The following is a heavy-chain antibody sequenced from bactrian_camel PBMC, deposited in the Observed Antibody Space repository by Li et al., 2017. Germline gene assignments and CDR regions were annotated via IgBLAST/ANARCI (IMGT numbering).Heavy chain of an antibody. V-gene: IGHV3S31*01. Sequence: DVQLVESGGDSVQGGGSLRLSCAASGYRNNPYIMAWFRQAPGKEREGVAAMYVLAGTKFYADSAKGRVHISWDNAKNTLYLQLNDLRPENSDMYYCAARRTHYSATGCDPLPRYDYWGQGTQVTVS. D-gene: IGHD3*01. CDR2: MYVLAGTK. CDR3: AARRTHYSATGCDPLPRYDY. CDR1: GYRNNPYI. J-gene: IGHJ4*01.